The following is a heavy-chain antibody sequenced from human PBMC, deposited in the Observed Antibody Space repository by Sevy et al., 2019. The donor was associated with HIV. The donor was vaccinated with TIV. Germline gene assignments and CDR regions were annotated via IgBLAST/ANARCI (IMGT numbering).Heavy chain of an antibody. Sequence: SETLSLTCTVSGGSISTYYWSWIRQPPGKGLEWIGYMDYTGSTNYNPSLKSRVTISVDTSKKQFSLKLSSVTAADTAVYYCARVVATTYYYYYMDVWGKGTTVTVSS. D-gene: IGHD5-12*01. CDR2: MDYTGST. V-gene: IGHV4-59*01. CDR1: GGSISTYY. CDR3: ARVVATTYYYYYMDV. J-gene: IGHJ6*03.